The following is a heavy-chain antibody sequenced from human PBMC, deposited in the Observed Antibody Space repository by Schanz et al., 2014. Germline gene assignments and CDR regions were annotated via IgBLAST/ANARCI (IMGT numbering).Heavy chain of an antibody. Sequence: QVQLEQSGAEVKKPGSSVKVSCKASGGTFSSFGINWVRQAPGQGLEWMGIINPIGGSTTYAQKFRGAVTLTTDTSTDTAYLELTSLRSEDTAVYYCARGSPENMIRGELDYWGQGTLVTVSS. J-gene: IGHJ4*02. CDR1: GGTFSSFG. CDR3: ARGSPENMIRGELDY. CDR2: INPIGGST. V-gene: IGHV1-46*03. D-gene: IGHD3-10*01.